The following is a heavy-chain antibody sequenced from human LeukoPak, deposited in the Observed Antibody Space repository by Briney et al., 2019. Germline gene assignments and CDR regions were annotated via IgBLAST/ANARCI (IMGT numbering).Heavy chain of an antibody. CDR2: VDHTGST. V-gene: IGHV4-59*01. Sequence: PSETLSLTCSVSDDSITMYYWTWIRQPPGKGLEWIGYVDHTGSTNFNPSLNGRVSISRDTTKNLFSLRLRSVTAADTAVYYCARDRGTWNDDGFDYWGQGTLVTVSS. D-gene: IGHD1-1*01. CDR1: DDSITMYY. J-gene: IGHJ4*02. CDR3: ARDRGTWNDDGFDY.